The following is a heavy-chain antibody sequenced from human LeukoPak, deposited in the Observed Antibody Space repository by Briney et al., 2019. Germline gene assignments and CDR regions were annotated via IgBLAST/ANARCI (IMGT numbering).Heavy chain of an antibody. J-gene: IGHJ4*02. V-gene: IGHV1-2*02. D-gene: IGHD6-25*01. CDR3: ARERTPGSGYGVDY. Sequence: ASVKVSCKASGYTFTGYYIHWVRQAPGQGLEWMGWINPNINGTNYAQKFLGRVTMTGDRSISTAYMELSRLRSDYTAVYYCARERTPGSGYGVDYWGEGTVVTVSS. CDR1: GYTFTGYY. CDR2: INPNINGT.